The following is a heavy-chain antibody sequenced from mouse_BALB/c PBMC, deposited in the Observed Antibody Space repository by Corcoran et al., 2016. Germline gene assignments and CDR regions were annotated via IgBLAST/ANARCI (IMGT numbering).Heavy chain of an antibody. CDR3: ARGKLDGNLAWFAY. D-gene: IGHD2-1*01. J-gene: IGHJ3*01. CDR2: IDPANGNT. V-gene: IGHV14-3*02. Sequence: EVQLQQSGAELVKPGASVKLSCTASGFNIKDTYMHWVKQRPEQGLEWIGRIDPANGNTKYDPKFQGKATITADTSSNTAYLQLSSLTSEDTAVYYCARGKLDGNLAWFAYWGQGTLVTVSA. CDR1: GFNIKDTY.